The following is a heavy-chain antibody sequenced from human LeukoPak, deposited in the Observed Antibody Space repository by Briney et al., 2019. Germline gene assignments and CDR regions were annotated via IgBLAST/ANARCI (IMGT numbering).Heavy chain of an antibody. D-gene: IGHD3-22*01. Sequence: GGSLRLSCTASGFTFGDYAMSWVRQAPGKGLEWVSLISWDGGSTYYADSVKGRFTISRDNSKNSLYLQMNSLRTGDTALYYCAKGGYDSSGYAALDYWGQGTLVTVSS. V-gene: IGHV3-43*01. J-gene: IGHJ4*02. CDR1: GFTFGDYA. CDR3: AKGGYDSSGYAALDY. CDR2: ISWDGGST.